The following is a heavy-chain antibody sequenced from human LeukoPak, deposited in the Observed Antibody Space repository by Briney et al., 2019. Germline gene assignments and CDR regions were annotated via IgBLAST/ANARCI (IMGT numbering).Heavy chain of an antibody. D-gene: IGHD6-13*01. J-gene: IGHJ6*02. V-gene: IGHV4-34*01. CDR1: GGSFSGYY. CDR3: ARSYSSSDHYYYYGMDV. CDR2: INHSGST. Sequence: PSETLSLTCAVYGGSFSGYYWSWIRQPPGKGLEWIGEINHSGSTNYNPSLKSRVTISVDTSKNQFSLKLSSVTAADTAVYYCARSYSSSDHYYYYGMDVWGQGTTVTVSS.